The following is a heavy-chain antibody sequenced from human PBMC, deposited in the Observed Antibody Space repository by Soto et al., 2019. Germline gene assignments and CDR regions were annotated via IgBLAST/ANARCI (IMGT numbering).Heavy chain of an antibody. J-gene: IGHJ1*01. V-gene: IGHV4-34*01. CDR3: ARGPYYGSGSYYRQYFQH. CDR1: GGSFSGYY. CDR2: INHSGST. Sequence: LSLTCAVYGGSFSGYYWSWIRQPPGKGLEWIGEINHSGSTNYNPSLKSRVTISVDTSKNQFSLKLSSVTAADTAVYYCARGPYYGSGSYYRQYFQHWGQGTLVTVSS. D-gene: IGHD3-10*01.